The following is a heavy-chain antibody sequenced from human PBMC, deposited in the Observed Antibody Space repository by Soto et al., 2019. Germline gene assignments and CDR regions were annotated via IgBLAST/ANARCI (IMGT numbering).Heavy chain of an antibody. J-gene: IGHJ4*02. Sequence: QVQLVESGGGVVRPGRSLSLTCEASGFTFSNYGLHWVRQAPGKGLEWVGGIWSDGNMKLYGDSVRGRFTISRDNSRNTLYLHMSSLRAEDTAVYYCVRGYPEVGFDFWGQGTLATVSS. CDR2: IWSDGNMK. V-gene: IGHV3-33*01. CDR1: GFTFSNYG. CDR3: VRGYPEVGFDF. D-gene: IGHD2-2*01.